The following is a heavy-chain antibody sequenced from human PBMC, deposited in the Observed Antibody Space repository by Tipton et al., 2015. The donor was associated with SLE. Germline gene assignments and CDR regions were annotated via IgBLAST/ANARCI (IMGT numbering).Heavy chain of an antibody. V-gene: IGHV3-66*02. Sequence: LSLTCPVSGGSISSGSYYWSWIRQPPGKGLEWVSVIYSGGSTYYADSVKGRFTISRDNSKNTLYLQMNSLRAEDTAVYYCATGPPMTGDQEAFDYWGQGTLVTVSS. D-gene: IGHD7-27*01. CDR3: ATGPPMTGDQEAFDY. CDR2: IYSGGST. CDR1: GGSISSGSYY. J-gene: IGHJ4*02.